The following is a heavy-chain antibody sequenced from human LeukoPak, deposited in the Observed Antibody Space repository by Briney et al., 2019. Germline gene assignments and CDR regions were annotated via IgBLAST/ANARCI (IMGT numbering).Heavy chain of an antibody. J-gene: IGHJ6*02. D-gene: IGHD3-3*01. CDR1: GFTFSSHA. Sequence: GGSLRLSCAASGFTFSSHAKGWVRQAPGKGLEWVSSITGSGGSTYYGDSVKGRFTISRDNSKNTLYLQMNSLRAEDTALYYCAKDGGGSLEWLPPMDVWGQGTTVTVSS. CDR2: ITGSGGST. CDR3: AKDGGGSLEWLPPMDV. V-gene: IGHV3-23*01.